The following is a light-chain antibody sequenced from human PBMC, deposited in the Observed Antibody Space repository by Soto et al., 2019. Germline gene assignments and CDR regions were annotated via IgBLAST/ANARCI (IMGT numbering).Light chain of an antibody. CDR3: QPGHNWPLT. CDR2: SAS. CDR1: QSISTE. V-gene: IGKV3-15*01. J-gene: IGKJ2*01. Sequence: EIVMTQSPATLSVSPGERATLSCRASQSISTELAWYQQKPGQPPRLLIYSASTRAAGVPAGFTGSGSGSDFTLTISVLQSEDFAVYYCQPGHNWPLTFGQGTRLEI.